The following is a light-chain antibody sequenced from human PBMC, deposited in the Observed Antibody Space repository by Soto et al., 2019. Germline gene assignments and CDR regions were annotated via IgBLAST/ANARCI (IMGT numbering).Light chain of an antibody. CDR2: DVS. Sequence: QSVMTQPPSVSAAPGQKVTISCSGSSSNIGGNSVSWYQQLPGTAPKLLIYDVSNRPSGISNRFSGSKSGNTASLTISGLQAEDEADYYCSSFTISRNTVIFGGGTKLTVL. CDR1: SSNIGGNS. V-gene: IGLV1-51*01. CDR3: SSFTISRNTVI. J-gene: IGLJ2*01.